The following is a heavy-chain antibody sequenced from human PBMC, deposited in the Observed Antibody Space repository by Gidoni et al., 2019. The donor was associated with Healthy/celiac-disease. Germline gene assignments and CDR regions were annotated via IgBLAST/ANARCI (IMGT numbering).Heavy chain of an antibody. D-gene: IGHD3-9*01. V-gene: IGHV3-30*18. CDR2: ISYDGSNK. CDR1: GFTFRSYG. J-gene: IGHJ4*02. CDR3: AKEGVLRYFDWLSGDRGPYFDYHFRFNY. Sequence: QVQLVESGGGVVQPGRSLRLPCAASGFTFRSYGLHWVRQAPGPGLEWVAVISYDGSNKYYADSVKGRFTISRDNSKNTLYLQMNSLRAEDTAVYYCAKEGVLRYFDWLSGDRGPYFDYHFRFNYWGQGTLVTVSS.